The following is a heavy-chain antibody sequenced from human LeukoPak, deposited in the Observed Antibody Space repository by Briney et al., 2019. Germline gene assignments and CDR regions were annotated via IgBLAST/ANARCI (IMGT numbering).Heavy chain of an antibody. CDR2: INPNSGDT. V-gene: IGHV1-2*02. J-gene: IGHJ5*02. D-gene: IGHD3-22*01. Sequence: ASVKVSCKASGYTFTGYYMHWVRQAPGQGLEWMGWINPNSGDTNYAQKFQGRVPMTRDTSISTAYMELSRLTSDDTAMYYCARDRTSGYNWFDPWGQGTLVTVSS. CDR3: ARDRTSGYNWFDP. CDR1: GYTFTGYY.